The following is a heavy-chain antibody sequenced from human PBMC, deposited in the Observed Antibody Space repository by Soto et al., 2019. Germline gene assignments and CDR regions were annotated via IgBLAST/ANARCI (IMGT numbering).Heavy chain of an antibody. CDR1: GFTFSSYG. CDR2: ISYDGSNK. CDR3: AKSIWPLKQWPVRY. D-gene: IGHD6-19*01. Sequence: GESLKISCAASGFTFSSYGMHWVRQAPGKGLEWVAVISYDGSNKYYADSVKGRFTISRDNSKNTLYLQMNSLRAEDTAVYYCAKSIWPLKQWPVRYWGQGTLVTVSS. V-gene: IGHV3-30*18. J-gene: IGHJ4*02.